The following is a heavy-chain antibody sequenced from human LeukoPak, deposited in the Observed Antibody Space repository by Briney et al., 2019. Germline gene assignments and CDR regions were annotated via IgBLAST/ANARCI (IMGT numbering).Heavy chain of an antibody. CDR2: IYYSGST. V-gene: IGHV4-59*08. J-gene: IGHJ5*02. CDR1: GGSISSHY. Sequence: TPSETLSLTCTVSGGSISSHYWSWIRQPPGKGLEWIGYIYYSGSTNYNPSLKSRVTISVDTSKNQFSLKLSSVTAADTAVYCCARHYSSTTGFDPWGQGTLVTVSS. D-gene: IGHD2-2*01. CDR3: ARHYSSTTGFDP.